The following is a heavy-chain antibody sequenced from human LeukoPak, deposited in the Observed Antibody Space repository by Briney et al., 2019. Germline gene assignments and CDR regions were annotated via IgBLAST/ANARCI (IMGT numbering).Heavy chain of an antibody. Sequence: ASVKVSCKASGYTFTSYYMHWVRQAPGQGLDWMGIINPSGGSTSYAQKFQGRVTMTTDTSTSTAYMELRSLRSDDTAVYYCARETGHYYMDVWGKGTTVTVSS. J-gene: IGHJ6*03. CDR2: INPSGGST. V-gene: IGHV1-46*01. CDR1: GYTFTSYY. CDR3: ARETGHYYMDV.